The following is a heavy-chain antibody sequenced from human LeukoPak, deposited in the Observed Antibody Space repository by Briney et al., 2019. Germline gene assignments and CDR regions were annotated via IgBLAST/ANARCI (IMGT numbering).Heavy chain of an antibody. CDR2: IRYDGSNK. V-gene: IGHV3-30*02. J-gene: IGHJ4*02. CDR3: ARPSGKLSAGFDY. Sequence: GGSLRLSCAASGFTFSSYGMHWVRQAPGKGLEWVAFIRYDGSNKYYADSVKGRFTISRDNSKNTLYLQMNSLKASDTAMYYCARPSGKLSAGFDYWGQGTLVTVSS. D-gene: IGHD6-13*01. CDR1: GFTFSSYG.